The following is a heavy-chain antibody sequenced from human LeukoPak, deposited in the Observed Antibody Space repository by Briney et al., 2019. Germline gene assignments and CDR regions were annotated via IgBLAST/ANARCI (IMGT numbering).Heavy chain of an antibody. V-gene: IGHV4-39*07. CDR2: IYYSGST. CDR1: GGSISSSSYY. J-gene: IGHJ4*02. CDR3: ARSGGFGELTSRYFDY. D-gene: IGHD3-10*01. Sequence: PSETLSLTCTVSGGSISSSSYYWGWIRQPPGKGLEWIGSIYYSGSTYYNPSLKSRVTISVDTSKNQFSLKLSSVTAADTAVYYCARSGGFGELTSRYFDYWGQGTLVTVSS.